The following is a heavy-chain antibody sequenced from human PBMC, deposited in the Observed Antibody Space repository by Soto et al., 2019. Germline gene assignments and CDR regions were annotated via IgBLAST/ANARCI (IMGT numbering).Heavy chain of an antibody. D-gene: IGHD3-16*01. J-gene: IGHJ3*02. V-gene: IGHV1-3*01. CDR2: INAGNGNT. Sequence: ASVKVSCKASGYTFTSYAMHWVRQAPGQRLEWMGCINAGNGNTKYSQKFQGRVTITRDTSASTAYMELSSLRSEDTAVYYCARSAGGRNAFDIWGQGTMVTVSS. CDR1: GYTFTSYA. CDR3: ARSAGGRNAFDI.